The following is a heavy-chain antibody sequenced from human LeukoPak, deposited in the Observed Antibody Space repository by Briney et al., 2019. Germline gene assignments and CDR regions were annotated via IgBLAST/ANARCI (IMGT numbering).Heavy chain of an antibody. CDR3: ARGWGGYDILTGYYNDERCYFDY. CDR1: GFTVSSNY. D-gene: IGHD3-9*01. Sequence: GGSLRLSCAASGFTVSSNYMSWVRQAPGKGLEWVSVIYSGGSTYYADSVKGRFTISRDNSKNTLYLQMNSLRAEDTVVYYCARGWGGYDILTGYYNDERCYFDYWGQGTLVTVSS. J-gene: IGHJ4*02. CDR2: IYSGGST. V-gene: IGHV3-66*01.